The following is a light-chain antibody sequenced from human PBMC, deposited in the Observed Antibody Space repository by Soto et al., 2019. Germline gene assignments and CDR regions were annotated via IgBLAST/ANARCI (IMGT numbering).Light chain of an antibody. CDR1: ETVNSNY. J-gene: IGKJ1*01. Sequence: EIVLTQSPGTLSLSPGERATLSCRASETVNSNYLAWYQQKRGQAPRLLIYGASSRATGIPDRFSGSGSGTDFTLTITRLARADSAMYYCQQYGSSRTFGQGKKVDIK. V-gene: IGKV3-20*01. CDR3: QQYGSSRT. CDR2: GAS.